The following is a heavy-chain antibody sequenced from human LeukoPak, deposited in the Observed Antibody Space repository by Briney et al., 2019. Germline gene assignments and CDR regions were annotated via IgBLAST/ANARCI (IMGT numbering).Heavy chain of an antibody. CDR1: GFTVSSNY. CDR2: IYSGGST. D-gene: IGHD3-3*01. J-gene: IGHJ5*02. CDR3: ARWGYDFWSPGGWFDP. Sequence: GGSLRLSCAASGFTVSSNYTSWVRQAPGKGLEWVSVIYSGGSTYYADSVKGRFTISRHNSKNTLYLQMNSLRAEDTAVYYCARWGYDFWSPGGWFDPWGQGTLVTVSS. V-gene: IGHV3-53*04.